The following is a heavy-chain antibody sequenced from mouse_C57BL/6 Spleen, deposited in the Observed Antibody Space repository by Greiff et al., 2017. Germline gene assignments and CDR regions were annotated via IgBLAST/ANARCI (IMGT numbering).Heavy chain of an antibody. CDR2: IDPSDSYT. CDR1: GYTFTSYW. V-gene: IGHV1-50*01. Sequence: VQLQQPGAELVKPGASVKLSCKASGYTFTSYWMQWVKQRPGQGLEWIGEIDPSDSYTNYNQKFKGKATLTVDTSSSTAYMQLSSLTSEDSAVYYCARGDYYGSYYAMDYWGQGTSVTVSS. CDR3: ARGDYYGSYYAMDY. D-gene: IGHD1-1*01. J-gene: IGHJ4*01.